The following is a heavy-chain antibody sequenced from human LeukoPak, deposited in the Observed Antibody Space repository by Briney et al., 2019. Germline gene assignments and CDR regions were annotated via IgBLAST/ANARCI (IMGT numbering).Heavy chain of an antibody. D-gene: IGHD3-10*01. V-gene: IGHV1-2*02. J-gene: IGHJ3*02. CDR2: ISPNSGGT. CDR3: ARAFLWFGESFYDAYDI. Sequence: GESLKISCKGSGYTFTGSYMHWVRQAPGQGLEWMGWISPNSGGTNYAQKFRGRVTMTRDTSISTAYMELSRLRSDDTAIYYCARAFLWFGESFYDAYDIWGQGTMVTVSS. CDR1: GYTFTGSY.